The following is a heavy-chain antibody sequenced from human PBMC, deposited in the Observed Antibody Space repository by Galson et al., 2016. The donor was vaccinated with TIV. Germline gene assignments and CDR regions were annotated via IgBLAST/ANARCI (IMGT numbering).Heavy chain of an antibody. CDR2: IISIFRTT. D-gene: IGHD3-22*01. J-gene: IGHJ4*02. Sequence: SVKVSCKASANTFISYAITWVRQAPGQGLEWMGGIISIFRTTQYAQKFQDRVTITADESMSTAYMELSSLRSDDTAVYYCARTDTLKNYYDSSGYYPFWGQGTLVTVSS. CDR1: ANTFISYA. CDR3: ARTDTLKNYYDSSGYYPF. V-gene: IGHV1-69*13.